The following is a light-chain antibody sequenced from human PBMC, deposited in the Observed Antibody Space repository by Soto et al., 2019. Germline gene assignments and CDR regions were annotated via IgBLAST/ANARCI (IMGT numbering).Light chain of an antibody. Sequence: QSALTQPPSASGSPGQSVTISCTGTSSDVGAYNSVSWYQQHPGKAPKLMIYEVRYRPSGVPDRFSGSKSGNTASLTVSGLQAEDEADYYCSSYAGSNNYVVFGGGTQLTVL. CDR1: SSDVGAYNS. J-gene: IGLJ2*01. CDR2: EVR. CDR3: SSYAGSNNYVV. V-gene: IGLV2-8*01.